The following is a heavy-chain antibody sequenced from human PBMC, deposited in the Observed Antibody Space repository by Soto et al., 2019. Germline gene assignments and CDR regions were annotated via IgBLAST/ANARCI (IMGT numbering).Heavy chain of an antibody. D-gene: IGHD1-26*01. V-gene: IGHV1-3*01. CDR3: AIEKGALGYGMDI. Sequence: ASVKVSCKASGYTFTSYAMHWVRQAPGQRLEWMGWINAGNGNTKYSQKFQGRVTITRDTSASTAYMELSSLRSEDTAVYYCAIEKGALGYGMDIWGQGTTVNVSS. CDR1: GYTFTSYA. J-gene: IGHJ6*02. CDR2: INAGNGNT.